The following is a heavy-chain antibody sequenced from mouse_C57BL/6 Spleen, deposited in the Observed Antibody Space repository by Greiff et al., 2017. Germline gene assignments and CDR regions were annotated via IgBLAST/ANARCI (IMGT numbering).Heavy chain of an antibody. J-gene: IGHJ2*01. CDR2: ISYDGSN. V-gene: IGHV3-6*01. CDR3: ARVNWLFDY. CDR1: GYSLTSGYY. Sequence: ESGPGLVKPSQSLSLTCSVTGYSLTSGYYWNWIRQFPGNNLEWMGSISYDGSNNYNPSLKNRISITRDTSKNQFFLKLKAVTTEDTATYYCARVNWLFDYWGQGTTLTVSA. D-gene: IGHD4-1*01.